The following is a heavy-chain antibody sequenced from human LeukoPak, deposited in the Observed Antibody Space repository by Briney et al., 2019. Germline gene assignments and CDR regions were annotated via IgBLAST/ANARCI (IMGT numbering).Heavy chain of an antibody. V-gene: IGHV4-39*07. Sequence: SETLSLTCSVSGGSISSSTISSDGYYWGWIRQPPGKGLEWIGTIYYSGTTYYNPSLKSRVTISVDTSKNQFSLKLSSVTAADTAVYYCARTGHDDAFDIWGQGTMVIVSS. D-gene: IGHD3-9*01. CDR3: ARTGHDDAFDI. CDR2: IYYSGTT. CDR1: GGSISSSTISSDGYY. J-gene: IGHJ3*02.